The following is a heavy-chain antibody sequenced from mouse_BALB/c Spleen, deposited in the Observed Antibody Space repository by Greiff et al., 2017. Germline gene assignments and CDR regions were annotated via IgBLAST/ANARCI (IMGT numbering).Heavy chain of an antibody. CDR3: ARDRSYDGYYDAMDY. D-gene: IGHD2-3*01. CDR2: ISDGGSYT. V-gene: IGHV5-4*02. CDR1: GFTFSDYY. Sequence: EVHLVESGGGLVKPGGSLKLSCAASGFTFSDYYMYWVRQTPEKRLEWVATISDGGSYTYYPDSVKGRFTISRDNAKNNLYLQMSSLKSEDTAMYYCARDRSYDGYYDAMDYWGQGTSVTVSS. J-gene: IGHJ4*01.